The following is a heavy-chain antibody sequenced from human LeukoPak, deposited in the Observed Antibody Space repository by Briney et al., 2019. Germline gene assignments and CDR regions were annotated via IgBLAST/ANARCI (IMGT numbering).Heavy chain of an antibody. CDR1: GFTFSSYS. CDR3: ARDLEMGASDTDY. D-gene: IGHD5-24*01. J-gene: IGHJ4*02. V-gene: IGHV3-21*01. CDR2: ISSSSSYI. Sequence: NAGGSLRLSCAASGFTFSSYSMNWVRQAPGKGLEWVSSISSSSSYIYYADSVKGRFTISRDNAKNSLYLRMNSLRAEDTAVYYCARDLEMGASDTDYWGQGTLVTVSS.